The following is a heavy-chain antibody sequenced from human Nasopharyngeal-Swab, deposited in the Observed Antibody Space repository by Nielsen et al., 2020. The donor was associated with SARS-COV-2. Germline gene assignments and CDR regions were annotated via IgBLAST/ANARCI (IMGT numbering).Heavy chain of an antibody. CDR2: IYYSGST. CDR3: ARGTPYCSSTSCYSWFDP. V-gene: IGHV4-59*13. CDR1: GGSISSYY. Sequence: SGTLSLTCTVSGGSISSYYWSWIRQPPGKGLEWIGYIYYSGSTNYNPSLKSRVTISVDTSKNQFSLKLSSVTAADTAVYYCARGTPYCSSTSCYSWFDPWGQGTLVTVSS. J-gene: IGHJ5*02. D-gene: IGHD2-2*01.